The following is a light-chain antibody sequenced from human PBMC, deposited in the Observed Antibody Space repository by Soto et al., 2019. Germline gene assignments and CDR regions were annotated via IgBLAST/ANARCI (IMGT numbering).Light chain of an antibody. CDR3: QQRSAWPPVT. J-gene: IGKJ5*01. V-gene: IGKV3-11*01. CDR1: QSVSRH. CDR2: DAS. Sequence: EIVLTQSPGTLSLSPAARATLSCRASQSVSRHLAWYQQNPGQAPRLLIYDASNRATGIPARFSGRGSGTDFTLTISSLEPEDFAVYYCQQRSAWPPVTLGQGTRLEI.